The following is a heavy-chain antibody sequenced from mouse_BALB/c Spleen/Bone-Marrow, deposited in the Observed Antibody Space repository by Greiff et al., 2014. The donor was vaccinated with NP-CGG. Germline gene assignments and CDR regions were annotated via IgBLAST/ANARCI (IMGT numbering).Heavy chain of an antibody. J-gene: IGHJ2*01. CDR3: ARSTTVKDYFDY. D-gene: IGHD1-1*01. V-gene: IGHV1-54*01. Sequence: VQLQQSGAELVRPGTSVKVSCKASGYAFTNYLIGWVKQRPGQGLEWIGVINPGSGGSNNNEKFKGKATLTADKSSSTAYMQLSSLTSDDSAVYFCARSTTVKDYFDYWGQGTTLTVSS. CDR1: GYAFTNYL. CDR2: INPGSGGS.